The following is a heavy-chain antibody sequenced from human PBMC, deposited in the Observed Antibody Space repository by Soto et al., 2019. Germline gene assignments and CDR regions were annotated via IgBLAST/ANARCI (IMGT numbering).Heavy chain of an antibody. V-gene: IGHV3-23*01. CDR1: GFTFSSYA. D-gene: IGHD2-21*02. J-gene: IGHJ4*02. Sequence: PGGSLRLSCAASGFTFSSYAMSWVRQAPGKGLKWVSALTSSGGNTYYADSVKGRFTISRDNSENTLYLQMNSLGAEDTAVYYCAKLSGDSWGYFDYWGQGTLVTVSS. CDR2: LTSSGGNT. CDR3: AKLSGDSWGYFDY.